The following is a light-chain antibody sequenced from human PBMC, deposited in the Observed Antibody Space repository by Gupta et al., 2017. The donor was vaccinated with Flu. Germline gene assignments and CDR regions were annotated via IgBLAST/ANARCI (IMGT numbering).Light chain of an antibody. V-gene: IGKV3-11*02. Sequence: EIVLTQSPATLSVSQGERATLSSRASQSVSSSLVCYQQKQAQAPRLLIYGASNRANRLPARFNCSGSVREITLTISSLEHEDFAVYCCQQRSNNTSTFGQWTKVEIK. J-gene: IGKJ1*01. CDR3: QQRSNNTST. CDR2: GAS. CDR1: QSVSSS.